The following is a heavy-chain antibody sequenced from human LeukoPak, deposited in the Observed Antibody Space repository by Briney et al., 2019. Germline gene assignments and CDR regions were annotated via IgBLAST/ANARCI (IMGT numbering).Heavy chain of an antibody. CDR1: EFTFSSHQ. CDR2: ITQDGSEK. V-gene: IGHV3-7*01. Sequence: PGGSLRLSCAASEFTFSSHQMSWVRQAPGKGLEWVAKITQDGSEKYYMDSVKGRFIISRDNGKNSLYLQMNSLRVEDTAVYYCARDCRQDNAFDLWGQGTMVTVSS. D-gene: IGHD2-15*01. CDR3: ARDCRQDNAFDL. J-gene: IGHJ3*01.